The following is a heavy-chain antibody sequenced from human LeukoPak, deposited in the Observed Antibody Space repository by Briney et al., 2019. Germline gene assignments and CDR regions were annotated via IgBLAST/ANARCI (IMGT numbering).Heavy chain of an antibody. CDR2: ISGGGGST. V-gene: IGHV3-23*01. CDR3: AKGITFGGVIAHFDY. Sequence: GSLRLSCAASGFTFSSYAMSWVRQAPGKGLEWVSAISGGGGSTYYADSVKGRFTISRDNSKNTLYLQMNSLRAEDTAVYYCAKGITFGGVIAHFDYWGQGTLVTVSS. J-gene: IGHJ4*02. D-gene: IGHD3-16*02. CDR1: GFTFSSYA.